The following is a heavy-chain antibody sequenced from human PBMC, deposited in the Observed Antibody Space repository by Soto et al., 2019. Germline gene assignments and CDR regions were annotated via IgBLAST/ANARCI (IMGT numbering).Heavy chain of an antibody. D-gene: IGHD3-22*01. CDR3: AKDPSGYYYDSRGFQH. CDR1: GCTFSSYG. CDR2: ISYDGSNK. V-gene: IGHV3-30*18. J-gene: IGHJ1*01. Sequence: QVQLVESGGGVVQPGRSLRLSCAASGCTFSSYGMHWVRQAPGKGLEWVAVISYDGSNKYYADSVKGRFTNSRDNSKNTLYLQMNSLRAEDTAVYDCAKDPSGYYYDSRGFQHWGQGTLVTVSS.